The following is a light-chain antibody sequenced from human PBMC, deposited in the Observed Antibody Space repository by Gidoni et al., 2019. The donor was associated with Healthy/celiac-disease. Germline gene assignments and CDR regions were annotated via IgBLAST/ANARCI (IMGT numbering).Light chain of an antibody. Sequence: DIQMTQSPSSLSASVGDRVTITCRASQSISSYLTWYQQKPGKAPKLLIYAASSLQSGVPARFSGSVSGTEFTLTISSLQPEDFATYYCQQCYSTPPTFGQGTKLEIK. CDR3: QQCYSTPPT. CDR2: AAS. J-gene: IGKJ2*01. CDR1: QSISSY. V-gene: IGKV1-39*01.